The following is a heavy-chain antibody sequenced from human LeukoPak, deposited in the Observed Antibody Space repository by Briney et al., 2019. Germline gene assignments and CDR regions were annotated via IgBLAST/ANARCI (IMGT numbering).Heavy chain of an antibody. V-gene: IGHV3-11*01. J-gene: IGHJ4*02. CDR3: ARGRTTVTPSIVDY. CDR2: ISSSGSTI. D-gene: IGHD4-17*01. Sequence: GSLRLPCAASGFTLSYYHIKWIRQAPGEGPEWGLYISSSGSTIYYADSVKGRFTISRDNAENSLYLQMNSPRAEDTAVYYCARGRTTVTPSIVDYWGQGTLVTVSS. CDR1: GFTLSYYH.